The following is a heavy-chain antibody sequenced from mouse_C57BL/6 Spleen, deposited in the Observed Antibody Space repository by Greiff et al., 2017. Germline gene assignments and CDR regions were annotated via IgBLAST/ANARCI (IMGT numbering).Heavy chain of an antibody. J-gene: IGHJ4*01. CDR1: GFTFTDYY. CDR3: ARGFDYYAMDY. CDR2: IRNKANGYTT. Sequence: EVQLVESGGGLVQPGGSLSLSCAASGFTFTDYYMSWVRQPPGKALEWLGFIRNKANGYTTEYSASVKGRFTISRDNSQSILYLQMNALRAEDSATYYCARGFDYYAMDYWGQGTSVTVSS. V-gene: IGHV7-3*01.